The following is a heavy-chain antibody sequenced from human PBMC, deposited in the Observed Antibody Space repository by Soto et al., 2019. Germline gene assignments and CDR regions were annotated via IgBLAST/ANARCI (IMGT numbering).Heavy chain of an antibody. D-gene: IGHD2-21*02. V-gene: IGHV4-30-4*01. J-gene: IGHJ6*02. Sequence: SETLSLTRTVSGGSISSGDYYWSWIRQPPGKGLEWIGYIYYSGSTYYNPSLKSRVTISVDTSKNQFSLKLSSVTAADTAVYYCARDLWGYCGTDCYPLDVWGQGTTVTVSS. CDR1: GGSISSGDYY. CDR3: ARDLWGYCGTDCYPLDV. CDR2: IYYSGST.